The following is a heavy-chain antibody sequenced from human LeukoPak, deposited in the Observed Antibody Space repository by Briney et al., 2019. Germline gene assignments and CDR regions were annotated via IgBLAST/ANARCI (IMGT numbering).Heavy chain of an antibody. CDR1: GFTFRNYW. Sequence: AGGSLRLSCAASGFTFRNYWMSWVRQAPGKGLERVANINLDGSEKYYVDSVKGRFTISRDNAKNSLYLQMTSLRAEDTAVYYCARDARVVIDYWGQGTLVTVSS. CDR3: ARDARVVIDY. V-gene: IGHV3-7*01. D-gene: IGHD2-2*01. J-gene: IGHJ4*02. CDR2: INLDGSEK.